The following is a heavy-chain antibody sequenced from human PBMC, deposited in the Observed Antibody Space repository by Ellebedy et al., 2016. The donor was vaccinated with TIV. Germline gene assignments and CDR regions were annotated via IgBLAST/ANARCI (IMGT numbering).Heavy chain of an antibody. CDR3: LGNDYGDY. J-gene: IGHJ4*02. D-gene: IGHD3-16*01. V-gene: IGHV3-15*01. CDR2: IRKTIDGGLT. Sequence: GGSLRLSXAVSGFTFSNAWMSWVRQAPGKGLEWVGRIRKTIDGGLTEYAAPVKGRFTISRDDSQNTLYLQMNSLKTEDTVVYYCLGNDYGDYWGQGTLVTVAS. CDR1: GFTFSNAW.